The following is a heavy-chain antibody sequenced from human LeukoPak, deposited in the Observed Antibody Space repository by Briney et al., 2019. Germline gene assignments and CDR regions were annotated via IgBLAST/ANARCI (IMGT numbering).Heavy chain of an antibody. D-gene: IGHD2-2*01. Sequence: ASVKVSCKASGYTFTSYGISWVRHAPGQGLEWMGWMSTYNGNTNYAQKPQGRVTVTTDTSTNAAYMELMSPISDDAAVLYCAREYCIKTRCYGPDYWGQGNLVTVSS. CDR2: MSTYNGNT. CDR1: GYTFTSYG. CDR3: AREYCIKTRCYGPDY. J-gene: IGHJ4*02. V-gene: IGHV1-18*01.